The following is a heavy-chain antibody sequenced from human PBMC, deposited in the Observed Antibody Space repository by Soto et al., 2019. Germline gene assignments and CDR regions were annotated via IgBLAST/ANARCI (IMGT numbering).Heavy chain of an antibody. J-gene: IGHJ6*02. D-gene: IGHD1-1*01. V-gene: IGHV1-3*05. Sequence: HVQLVQSGAEEKTPGASVKVSCKASGYTFTSYAIHWVRQAPGQRLAWMGWINAGNGNTKYSQKFQGRVTITRDTTATRAYMDLSSLTSEDTARYYCASSQIHLEPYVMDVWGQGTTDTVSS. CDR1: GYTFTSYA. CDR3: ASSQIHLEPYVMDV. CDR2: INAGNGNT.